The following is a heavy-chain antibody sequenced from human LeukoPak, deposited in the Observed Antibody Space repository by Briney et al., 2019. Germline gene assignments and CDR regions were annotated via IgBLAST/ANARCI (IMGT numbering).Heavy chain of an antibody. CDR2: IKQDGSEK. V-gene: IGHV3-7*01. Sequence: GGSLRLSCAASGFTFSSYWMSWVRQAPGKGLEWVANIKQDGSEKYYVDSVKGRFTISRDNAKNSLYLQMNSLRAEDTAAYYCARLVPAAFFDYWGQGTLVTVSS. CDR3: ARLVPAAFFDY. CDR1: GFTFSSYW. J-gene: IGHJ4*02. D-gene: IGHD2-2*01.